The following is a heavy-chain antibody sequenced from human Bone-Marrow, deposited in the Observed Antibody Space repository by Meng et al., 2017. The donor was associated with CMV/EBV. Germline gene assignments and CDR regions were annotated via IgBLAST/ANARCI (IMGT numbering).Heavy chain of an antibody. Sequence: ASVKVSCKASGYTFTSYDINWVRQATGQGLEWMGWMNPNSGNTGYAQKFQGRVTMTRNTSISTAYMELRSLRSEDTAVYYCARDEWGDSSGYYGTFDYWGQGTLVTVSS. CDR3: ARDEWGDSSGYYGTFDY. D-gene: IGHD3-22*01. CDR2: MNPNSGNT. V-gene: IGHV1-8*01. CDR1: GYTFTSYD. J-gene: IGHJ4*02.